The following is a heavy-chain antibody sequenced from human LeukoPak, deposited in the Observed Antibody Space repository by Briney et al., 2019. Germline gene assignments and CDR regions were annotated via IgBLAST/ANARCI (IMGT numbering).Heavy chain of an antibody. CDR1: GFTFSNYW. CDR2: IKQDGTEK. CDR3: ARITTRYFDY. D-gene: IGHD1-1*01. Sequence: GGSLRLSCAASGFTFSNYWMTWVRQPPGKGLEWVANIKQDGTEKYYVDSVKGRFTISRDNAENSLFLQMDSLSAEDTAVYYCARITTRYFDYWGQGTLVTVSS. V-gene: IGHV3-7*05. J-gene: IGHJ4*02.